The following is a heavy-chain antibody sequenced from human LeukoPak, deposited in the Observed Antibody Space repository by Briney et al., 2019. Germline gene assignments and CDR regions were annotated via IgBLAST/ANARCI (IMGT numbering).Heavy chain of an antibody. J-gene: IGHJ4*02. CDR3: AGAVAGTWSDY. Sequence: GGSLRLSCAAYGFTFSSYWMSWVRQPPGKGLEWVANIKQDGSEKYYVDSVKGRFTTSRDNAKNSLYLQMNSLRAEDTAVYYCAGAVAGTWSDYWGQGTLVTVSS. D-gene: IGHD6-19*01. CDR2: IKQDGSEK. V-gene: IGHV3-7*01. CDR1: GFTFSSYW.